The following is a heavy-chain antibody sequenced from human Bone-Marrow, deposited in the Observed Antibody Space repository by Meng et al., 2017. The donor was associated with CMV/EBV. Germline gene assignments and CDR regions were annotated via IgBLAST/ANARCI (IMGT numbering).Heavy chain of an antibody. V-gene: IGHV3-30*02. Sequence: GGSLRLSCAASGFTFSDYGMHWVRQAPGKGLEWVAYVRYDGNNKNYADSVKGRFTISRDNSKNTLYLQMNSLRAEDTAVYYCAKVVPGYCSTTSCSPDHWGQGKLVNVDS. D-gene: IGHD2-2*01. J-gene: IGHJ4*02. CDR2: VRYDGNNK. CDR1: GFTFSDYG. CDR3: AKVVPGYCSTTSCSPDH.